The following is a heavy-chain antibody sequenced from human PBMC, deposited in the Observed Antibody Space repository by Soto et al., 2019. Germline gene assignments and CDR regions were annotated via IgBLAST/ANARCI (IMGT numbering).Heavy chain of an antibody. CDR3: ATHTPDGIVPAALTYASPTSEN. CDR2: IIPILDIT. CDR1: GGTFSNYK. Sequence: QIQLVQSGAEVKKPGSSVKVSCKASGGTFSNYKINWVRQAPGQGFEWMGRIIPILDITNYAKKFQARVIINSVTPTNPIYRELSSMGSVDTSVFYGATHTPDGIVPAALTYASPTSENCGQGTLVTVST. V-gene: IGHV1-69*02. D-gene: IGHD2-2*01. J-gene: IGHJ4*01.